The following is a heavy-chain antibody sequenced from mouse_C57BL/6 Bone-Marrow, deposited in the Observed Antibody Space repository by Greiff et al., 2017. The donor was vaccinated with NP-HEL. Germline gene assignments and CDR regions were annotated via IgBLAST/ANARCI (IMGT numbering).Heavy chain of an antibody. CDR1: GYAFTNYL. CDR2: INPGSGGT. D-gene: IGHD2-5*01. V-gene: IGHV1-54*01. Sequence: VQLQQSGAELVRPGTSVKVSCKASGYAFTNYLIEWVKQRPGQGLEWIGVINPGSGGTNYNEKFKGKATLTADKSSSTAYMQLSSLTSEDSAVYFCARKGGIVTTSNYYAMDYWGQGTSVTVSS. J-gene: IGHJ4*01. CDR3: ARKGGIVTTSNYYAMDY.